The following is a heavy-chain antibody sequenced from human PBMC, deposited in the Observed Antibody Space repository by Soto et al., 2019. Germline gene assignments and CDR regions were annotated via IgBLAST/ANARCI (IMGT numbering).Heavy chain of an antibody. J-gene: IGHJ6*02. D-gene: IGHD3-9*01. CDR1: GYTFTGYY. CDR2: INPNSGGT. Sequence: ASVKVSCKASGYTFTGYYMHWVRQAPGQGLEWMGWINPNSGGTNYAQKCQGRVTMTRDTSISTAYMELSRLRSDDTAVYYCATLGPDIDILPLGDYYYGIDVWRQGTPVPVSS. CDR3: ATLGPDIDILPLGDYYYGIDV. V-gene: IGHV1-2*02.